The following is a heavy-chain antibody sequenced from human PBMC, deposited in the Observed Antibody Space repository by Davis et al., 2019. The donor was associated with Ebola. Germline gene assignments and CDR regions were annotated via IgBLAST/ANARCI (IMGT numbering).Heavy chain of an antibody. CDR3: ARPARGG. V-gene: IGHV3-23*01. D-gene: IGHD3-10*01. CDR2: ISGSGGTT. Sequence: GESLKISCAASGFTFSISAMNWVRQTPGKGLEWVSGISGSGGTTYYADSVKGRFTISRDNFKNTLFLQMNSLRAEDTAVYYCARPARGGWGQGTLVTVSS. J-gene: IGHJ4*02. CDR1: GFTFSISA.